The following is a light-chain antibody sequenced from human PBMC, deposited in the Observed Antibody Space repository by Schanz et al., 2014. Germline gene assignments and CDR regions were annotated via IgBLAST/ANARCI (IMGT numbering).Light chain of an antibody. Sequence: QSALTQPASVSGAPGQSITISCTGTSSDVGAYNYVSWYQQHPGKAPKLMIYDVTYRPSGVSNRFSGSKSGNTASLTVSGLQAEDEADYYCSSYAGSNNLYVYGSGTKLTVL. CDR1: SSDVGAYNY. V-gene: IGLV2-14*03. CDR3: SSYAGSNNLYV. CDR2: DVT. J-gene: IGLJ1*01.